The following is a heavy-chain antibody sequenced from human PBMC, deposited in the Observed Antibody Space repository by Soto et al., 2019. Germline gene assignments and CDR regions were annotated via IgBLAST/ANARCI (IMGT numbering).Heavy chain of an antibody. CDR2: ISGSGGST. J-gene: IGHJ5*02. V-gene: IGHV3-23*01. CDR3: AKANYDFLKYNWFDP. D-gene: IGHD3-3*01. Sequence: GGSLRLSCAASGFTFSSYAMSWVRQAPGKGLEWVSAISGSGGSTYYADSVKGRFTISRDNSKNTLYLQMNSLRAEDTAVYYCAKANYDFLKYNWFDPWGQGTLVTVSS. CDR1: GFTFSSYA.